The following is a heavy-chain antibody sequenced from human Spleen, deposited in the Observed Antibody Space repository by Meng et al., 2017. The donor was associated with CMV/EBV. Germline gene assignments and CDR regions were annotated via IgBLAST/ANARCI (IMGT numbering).Heavy chain of an antibody. Sequence: SETLSLTCAVYGGSFSGYYWSWIRQPPGKGLEWIGEINHSGSTNYNPSLKSRVTISVDTSKNQFSLKLSSATAADTAVYYCVHSLDYSDFHTHDAFDIWGPGTMVTVSS. CDR1: GGSFSGYY. V-gene: IGHV4-34*01. D-gene: IGHD4-11*01. J-gene: IGHJ3*02. CDR3: VHSLDYSDFHTHDAFDI. CDR2: INHSGST.